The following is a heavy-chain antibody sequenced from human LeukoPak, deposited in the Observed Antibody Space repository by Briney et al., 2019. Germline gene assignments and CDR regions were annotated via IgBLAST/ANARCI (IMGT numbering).Heavy chain of an antibody. V-gene: IGHV1-18*01. CDR3: ARDPSESGFYSDI. CDR2: ISAYTGNT. CDR1: GYIFTSYG. J-gene: IGHJ3*02. D-gene: IGHD2-15*01. Sequence: ASVKVSCKASGYIFTSYGISWVRQAPGQGLEWVGWISAYTGNTNYAQKLQGRVTMTTDTSTSTAYMELRSLRSDDTAVYYCARDPSESGFYSDIWGQGTMVTVSS.